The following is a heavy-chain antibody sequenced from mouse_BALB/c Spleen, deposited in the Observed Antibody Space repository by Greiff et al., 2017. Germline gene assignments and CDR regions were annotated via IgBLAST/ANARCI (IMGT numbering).Heavy chain of an antibody. CDR3: ARSHMDY. J-gene: IGHJ4*01. CDR1: GFTFSSYG. V-gene: IGHV5-6*01. CDR2: ISSGGSYT. Sequence: EVQVVESGGDLVKPGGSLKLSCAASGFTFSSYGMSWVRQTPDKRLEWVATISSGGSYTYYPDSLKGRFTISRDNAKNTLYLQMSSLKSEDTAMYYCARSHMDYWGQGTSVTVSS.